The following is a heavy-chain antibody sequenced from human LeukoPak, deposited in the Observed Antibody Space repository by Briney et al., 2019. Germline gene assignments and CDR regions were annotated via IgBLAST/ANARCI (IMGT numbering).Heavy chain of an antibody. D-gene: IGHD2-15*01. J-gene: IGHJ4*02. CDR1: GFTFSNYW. V-gene: IGHV3-7*01. Sequence: GSLRLSRAASGFTFSNYWMSWVRQAPGKGLEWVANIKLDGSEKDYVDSVKGRFTISRDNAKNSLYLQMNSLRGDDTAVYYCATVAGDCSGGRCYLLRFDYWGQGTLVTVSS. CDR2: IKLDGSEK. CDR3: ATVAGDCSGGRCYLLRFDY.